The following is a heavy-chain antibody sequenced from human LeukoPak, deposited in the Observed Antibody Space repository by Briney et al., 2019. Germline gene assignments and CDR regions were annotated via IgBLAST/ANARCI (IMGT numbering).Heavy chain of an antibody. CDR1: GYTFTGYY. Sequence: ASVTVSCKASGYTFTGYYMHWVRQAPGQGLEWMGWINPNSGGTNYAQKFQGRVTMTRDTSISTAYMELSRLRSDDTAVYYCARGPAVAIGPHGYWGQGTLVTVSS. V-gene: IGHV1-2*02. CDR3: ARGPAVAIGPHGY. J-gene: IGHJ4*02. D-gene: IGHD6-19*01. CDR2: INPNSGGT.